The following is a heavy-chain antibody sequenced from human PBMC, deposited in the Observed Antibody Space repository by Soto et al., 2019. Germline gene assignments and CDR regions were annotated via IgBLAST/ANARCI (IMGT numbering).Heavy chain of an antibody. CDR2: IYYSGST. J-gene: IGHJ4*02. CDR3: ARVVDYGDYFDY. CDR1: GGSISSGGYY. D-gene: IGHD4-17*01. V-gene: IGHV4-31*11. Sequence: PSETLSLTCAVSGGSISSGGYYWSWIRQHPGKGLEWIGYIYYSGSTYYNPSLKSRVTISVDTSKNQFSLKLSSVTAADTAVYYCARVVDYGDYFDYWGQGTLVTVSS.